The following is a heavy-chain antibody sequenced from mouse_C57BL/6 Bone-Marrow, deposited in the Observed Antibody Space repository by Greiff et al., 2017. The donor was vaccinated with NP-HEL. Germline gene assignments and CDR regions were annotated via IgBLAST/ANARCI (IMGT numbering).Heavy chain of an antibody. Sequence: QVQLQQSGPGLVAPSQSLSITCTVSGFSLTSYAISWVRQPPGKGLEWLGVIWPGGGTNYNSALKSRLSISKDNSKCQVFLKMNSLQTDDTARYYCARNSLFYYGDGLFAYWGQGTLVTVSA. CDR2: IWPGGGT. V-gene: IGHV2-9-1*01. CDR1: GFSLTSYA. CDR3: ARNSLFYYGDGLFAY. J-gene: IGHJ3*01. D-gene: IGHD2-13*01.